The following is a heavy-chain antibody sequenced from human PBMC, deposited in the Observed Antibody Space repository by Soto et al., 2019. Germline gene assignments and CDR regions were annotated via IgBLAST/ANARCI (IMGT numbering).Heavy chain of an antibody. V-gene: IGHV3-21*04. CDR3: AKSIIAAAGTGVYFDY. CDR2: ISSSSSYI. CDR1: GFTFSSYS. D-gene: IGHD6-13*01. Sequence: GGSLRLSCAASGFTFSSYSMNWVRQAPGKGLEWVSSISSSSSYIYYADSVKGRFTISRDNAKNSLYLQMNSLRAEDTAVYYCAKSIIAAAGTGVYFDYWGQGTLVTVSS. J-gene: IGHJ4*02.